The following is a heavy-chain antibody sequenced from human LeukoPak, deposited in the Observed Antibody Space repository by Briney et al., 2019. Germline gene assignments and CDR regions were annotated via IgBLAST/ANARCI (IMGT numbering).Heavy chain of an antibody. J-gene: IGHJ4*02. CDR3: ARGNDPFDY. CDR1: DDSISDYY. Sequence: SETLSLTCTVSDDSISDYYRGWIRQPPGKGLEWIGYIHDSGSTNYNPSLKSRVTISIDTSNNQFSLRLTSLTAADTAVYYCARGNDPFDYWGQGTRVTVSS. CDR2: IHDSGST. V-gene: IGHV4-59*01.